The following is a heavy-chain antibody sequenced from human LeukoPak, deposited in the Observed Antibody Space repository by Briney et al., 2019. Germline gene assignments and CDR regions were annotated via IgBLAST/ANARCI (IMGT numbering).Heavy chain of an antibody. V-gene: IGHV1-8*01. D-gene: IGHD6-13*01. J-gene: IGHJ4*02. CDR2: NPNSGNT. CDR3: ARVGSAIAGTDFDY. Sequence: NPNSGNTGYAQKFQGRVTMTRNTSISTAYMELSSLRSEDTAVYYCARVGSAIAGTDFDYWGQGTLVTVSS.